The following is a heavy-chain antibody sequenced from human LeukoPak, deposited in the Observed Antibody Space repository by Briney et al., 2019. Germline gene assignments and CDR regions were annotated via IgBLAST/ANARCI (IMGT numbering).Heavy chain of an antibody. CDR2: IYYSGST. J-gene: IGHJ4*02. CDR1: GGSISSGDYY. Sequence: PSQTLSLTCTVSGGSISSGDYYWSWIRQPPGKGLEWIGYIYYSGSTYYNPSLKSRVTISVDTFTNQFSLKLSSVTAADTAVYYCARDAWVASRAGGYVIWGQGTLVTVSS. V-gene: IGHV4-30-4*08. CDR3: ARDAWVASRAGGYVI. D-gene: IGHD5-12*01.